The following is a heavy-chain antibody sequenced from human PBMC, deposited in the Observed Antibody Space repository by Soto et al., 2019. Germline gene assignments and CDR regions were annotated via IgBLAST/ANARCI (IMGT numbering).Heavy chain of an antibody. V-gene: IGHV3-30*18. Sequence: QVQLVESGGGVVQPGRSLRLSCAASGFTFSSYGMHWVRQAPGKGLEWVAVISYDGSNKYYADSVKGRFTISRDNSKNTLYLQMNSLRAEDTAVYYCAKPLAAPDHDAFDNWGQGTMVTVSS. CDR3: AKPLAAPDHDAFDN. CDR2: ISYDGSNK. CDR1: GFTFSSYG. J-gene: IGHJ3*02. D-gene: IGHD6-19*01.